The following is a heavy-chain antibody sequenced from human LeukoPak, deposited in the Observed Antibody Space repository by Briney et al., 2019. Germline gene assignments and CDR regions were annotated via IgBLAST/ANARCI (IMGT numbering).Heavy chain of an antibody. V-gene: IGHV1-18*03. CDR2: ISGSTGDT. D-gene: IGHD4-17*01. CDR3: ARDENYGIFFNVDY. Sequence: ASVKVSCKASGYTFTSYGISWVRRAPGEGPEWMGWISGSTGDTNYAQKFQGRVTMTADTPSSTAYMELRSLRLDDMAVYYCARDENYGIFFNVDYWGRGTLVTVSS. J-gene: IGHJ4*02. CDR1: GYTFTSYG.